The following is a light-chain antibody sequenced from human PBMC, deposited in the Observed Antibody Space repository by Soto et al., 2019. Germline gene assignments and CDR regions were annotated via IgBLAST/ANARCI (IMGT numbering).Light chain of an antibody. CDR2: DAS. J-gene: IGKJ1*01. CDR3: QQYNSYWT. Sequence: DIQMTQSPFTLSASVEDRVTITCRASQSISSWLAWYQQKPGKAPKLLIYDASSLESGVPSRFSGSGSGTEFTLTISSLQPDDFATYYCQQYNSYWTLGQGTKVEIK. V-gene: IGKV1-5*01. CDR1: QSISSW.